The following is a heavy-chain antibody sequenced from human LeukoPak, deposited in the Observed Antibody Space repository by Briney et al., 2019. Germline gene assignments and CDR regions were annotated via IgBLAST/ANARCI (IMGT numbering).Heavy chain of an antibody. CDR3: ARRLGYCSGSSCSYFDY. CDR1: GFTFSSYG. CDR2: IWYDGSNK. J-gene: IGHJ4*02. V-gene: IGHV3-33*01. Sequence: GGSLRLSCAASGFTFSSYGMHWVRQAPGKGLEWVAVIWYDGSNKYYADSVKGRFTISRDNSKNTLYLQMNSLRAEDTAVYYCARRLGYCSGSSCSYFDYWGQGTLVPVSS. D-gene: IGHD2-15*01.